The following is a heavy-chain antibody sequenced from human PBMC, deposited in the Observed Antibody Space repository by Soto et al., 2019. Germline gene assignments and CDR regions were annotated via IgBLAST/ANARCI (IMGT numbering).Heavy chain of an antibody. V-gene: IGHV3-15*01. CDR1: GFTFSNAW. CDR3: TTDQGGMGRGGGDY. Sequence: EVQLVESGGGLVKPGGSLRLSCAASGFTFSNAWMSWVRQAPGKGLEWVGRIKSKSDGGTTDYAAPVKGRFTISRDDSKNTLYLQMNSLKTEDTAVYYCTTDQGGMGRGGGDYWGQGTLVTVSS. J-gene: IGHJ4*02. D-gene: IGHD3-10*01. CDR2: IKSKSDGGTT.